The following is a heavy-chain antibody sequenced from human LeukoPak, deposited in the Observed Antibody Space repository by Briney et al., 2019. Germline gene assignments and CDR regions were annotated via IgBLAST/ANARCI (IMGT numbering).Heavy chain of an antibody. D-gene: IGHD2-21*01. V-gene: IGHV1-2*02. CDR3: ATYCGGDCYGVDY. CDR1: GYTFTGYY. CDR2: INPNSGGT. J-gene: IGHJ4*02. Sequence: ASVKVSCKASGYTFTGYYMHWVRQAPGQGLKWMGWINPNSGGTNYAQKFQGRVTMTRDTSISTAYMELSRLRSDDTAVYYCATYCGGDCYGVDYWGQGTLVTVSS.